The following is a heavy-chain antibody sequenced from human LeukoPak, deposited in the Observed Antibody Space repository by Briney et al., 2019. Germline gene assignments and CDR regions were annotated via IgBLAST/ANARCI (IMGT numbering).Heavy chain of an antibody. Sequence: GGSLRLSCSASGFTFSSYAMHWVRQAPGKGLEYVSAISSNGGSTYYADSVKGRFTISSDNSKNTLYLQMSSLRAEDTAVYYCVKGFTVTTWYYFDYWGQGTLVTVSS. V-gene: IGHV3-64D*09. CDR1: GFTFSSYA. J-gene: IGHJ4*02. CDR3: VKGFTVTTWYYFDY. D-gene: IGHD4-17*01. CDR2: ISSNGGST.